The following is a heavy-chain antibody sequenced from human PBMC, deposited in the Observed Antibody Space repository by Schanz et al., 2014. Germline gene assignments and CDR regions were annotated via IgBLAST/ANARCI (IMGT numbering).Heavy chain of an antibody. V-gene: IGHV3-33*06. D-gene: IGHD4-17*01. CDR3: AKDTHKDYGGKPQTFDI. CDR1: GFTFSSYG. CDR2: IWYDGNNK. Sequence: QVQLVESGGDVVQPGRSLRLSCAASGFTFSSYGMHWVRQAPGKGLEWVAVIWYDGNNKYSADSVKGRFTISRDNSKNILYLQMNSLRAEATALYYCAKDTHKDYGGKPQTFDIWGQGTMVIVSS. J-gene: IGHJ3*02.